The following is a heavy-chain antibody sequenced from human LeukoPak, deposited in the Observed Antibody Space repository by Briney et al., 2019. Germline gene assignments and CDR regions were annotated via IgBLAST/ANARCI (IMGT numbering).Heavy chain of an antibody. Sequence: GASVKVSCKVSGYTLTELSMHWVRQAPGQGLEWMGWISAYNGNTNYAQKLQGRVTMTTDTSTSTAYMELRSLRSDDTAVYYCARVGRFLEWLLWDYWGQGTLVTVSS. V-gene: IGHV1-18*01. J-gene: IGHJ4*02. D-gene: IGHD3-3*01. CDR3: ARVGRFLEWLLWDY. CDR1: GYTLTELS. CDR2: ISAYNGNT.